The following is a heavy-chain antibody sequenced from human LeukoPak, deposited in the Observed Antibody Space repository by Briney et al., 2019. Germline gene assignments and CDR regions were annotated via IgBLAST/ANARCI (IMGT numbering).Heavy chain of an antibody. Sequence: GGSLRLSCAASGFTFSSYSMNWVRQAPGKGLEWVSAISSTDAGTYHADSVRGRFTISRDSSKNTLYLQMNSLRAEDTAVYYCARERQDYYYYMDVWGKGTTVTVSS. V-gene: IGHV3-23*01. CDR2: ISSTDAGT. J-gene: IGHJ6*03. CDR1: GFTFSSYS. CDR3: ARERQDYYYYMDV.